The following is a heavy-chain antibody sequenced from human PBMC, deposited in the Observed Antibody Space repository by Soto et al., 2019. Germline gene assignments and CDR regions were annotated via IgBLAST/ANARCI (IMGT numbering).Heavy chain of an antibody. J-gene: IGHJ3*02. D-gene: IGHD2-15*01. CDR3: APHVHCSGGSCHYDAFDI. V-gene: IGHV3-23*01. Sequence: EVQLLESGGGLVQPGESLRLSCAVSGFIFGNYMMTWVRQAPGKGLEWVSTIRDGGESTYYADSVKGRFTISRDNSKNTXNLQMDSLGVEDTAVYYCAPHVHCSGGSCHYDAFDIRGQGTMVTVSS. CDR1: GFIFGNYM. CDR2: IRDGGEST.